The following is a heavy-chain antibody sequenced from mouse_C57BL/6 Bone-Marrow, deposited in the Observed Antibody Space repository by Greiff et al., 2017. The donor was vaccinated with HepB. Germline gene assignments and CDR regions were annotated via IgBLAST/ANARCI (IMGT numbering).Heavy chain of an antibody. D-gene: IGHD1-1*01. V-gene: IGHV3-6*01. Sequence: VQLKESGPGLVKPSQSLSLTCSVTGYSITSGYYWNWIRQFPGNKLEWMGYISYDGSNNYNPSLKNRISITRDTSKNQFFLKLNSVTTEDTATYYCARAGITTVVDYWGQGTTLTVSS. CDR3: ARAGITTVVDY. CDR2: ISYDGSN. J-gene: IGHJ2*01. CDR1: GYSITSGYY.